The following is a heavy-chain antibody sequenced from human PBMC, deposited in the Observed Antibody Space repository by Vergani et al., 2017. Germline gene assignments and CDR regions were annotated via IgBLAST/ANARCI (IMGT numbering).Heavy chain of an antibody. D-gene: IGHD2-21*02. CDR2: INPSGGST. CDR1: GYTFTSYY. J-gene: IGHJ4*02. Sequence: QVQLVQSGAEVKKPGASVKVSCKASGYTFTSYYMHWVRQAPGQGLEWMGIINPSGGSTSYAQKFQGRVTMTRDTSTSTVYMELSSVTAADTAVYYCARGRIDGIVVVTAILPFDYWGQGTLVTVSS. CDR3: ARGRIDGIVVVTAILPFDY. V-gene: IGHV1-46*01.